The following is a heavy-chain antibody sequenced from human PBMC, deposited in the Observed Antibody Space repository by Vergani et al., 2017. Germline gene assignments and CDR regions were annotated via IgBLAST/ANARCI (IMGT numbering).Heavy chain of an antibody. J-gene: IGHJ4*02. CDR3: AGDFYDFWSGYYTGYFDY. V-gene: IGHV4-39*07. CDR1: GGSISSSSYY. CDR2: IYYSGST. Sequence: QLQLQESGPGLVKPSETLSLTCTVSGGSISSSSYYWGWIRQPPGKGLEWIGSIYYSGSTYYNPSLKSRVTISVDTSKNQFSLKLSSVTAADTAVYYCAGDFYDFWSGYYTGYFDYWGQGTLVTVSS. D-gene: IGHD3-3*01.